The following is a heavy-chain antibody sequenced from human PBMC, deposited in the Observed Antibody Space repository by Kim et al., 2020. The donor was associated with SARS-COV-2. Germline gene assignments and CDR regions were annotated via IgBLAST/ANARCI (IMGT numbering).Heavy chain of an antibody. V-gene: IGHV3-74*01. CDR3: ARDVLGAGGY. D-gene: IGHD3-16*01. J-gene: IGHJ4*02. CDR2: TT. Sequence: TTFYADSVKGRFTISRDNAKNTRYLQMNSLRADDTALYYCARDVLGAGGYWGQGTLVTVSS.